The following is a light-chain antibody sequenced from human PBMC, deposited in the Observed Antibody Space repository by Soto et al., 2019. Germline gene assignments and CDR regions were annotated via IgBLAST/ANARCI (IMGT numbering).Light chain of an antibody. V-gene: IGKV3D-20*01. CDR2: DAS. J-gene: IGKJ4*01. CDR1: QSLSNNF. CDR3: NQFGASPT. Sequence: EIVLTQSPATLSLSPGEGVALSCGASQSLSNNFLAWYQQKPGLAPRLLIFDASTRATGIPDRFSGSGSGTDFTLTISRLEPEDFGVYYCNQFGASPTFGGGTKVEFK.